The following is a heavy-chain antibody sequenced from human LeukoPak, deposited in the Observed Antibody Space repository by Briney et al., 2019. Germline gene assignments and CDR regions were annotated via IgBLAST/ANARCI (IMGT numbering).Heavy chain of an antibody. J-gene: IGHJ4*02. CDR2: ISGSGGST. V-gene: IGHV3-23*01. CDR1: GFTFSSYA. Sequence: GGSLRLSCAASGFTFSSYAMSWVRQAPGKGLEWVSAISGSGGSTYYADSVKGRFTISRDNSKNTLYLQMNSLRAEDTAVYYCAKDLGSSSGWSKPTGNYWGQGTLVTVSS. CDR3: AKDLGSSSGWSKPTGNY. D-gene: IGHD6-19*01.